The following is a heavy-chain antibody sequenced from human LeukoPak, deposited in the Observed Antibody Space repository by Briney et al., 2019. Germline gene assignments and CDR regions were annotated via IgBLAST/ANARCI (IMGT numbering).Heavy chain of an antibody. V-gene: IGHV3-11*01. D-gene: IGHD4-17*01. Sequence: GGSLRLSCAASGFIFSDYYMSWIRQAPGKGLEWISYISSSDNTIYYADSVKGRFTISGDNAKNSLYLQMNSLRAEDTAFYYCARDLTTVTSFDFGGQGTLVTVSS. CDR3: ARDLTTVTSFDF. J-gene: IGHJ4*02. CDR1: GFIFSDYY. CDR2: ISSSDNTI.